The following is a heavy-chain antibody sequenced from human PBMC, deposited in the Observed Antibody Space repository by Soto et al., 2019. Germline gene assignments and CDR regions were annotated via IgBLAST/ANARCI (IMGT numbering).Heavy chain of an antibody. D-gene: IGHD5-18*01. V-gene: IGHV1-8*01. Sequence: QVQLVQSGAEVKKPGASVKVSCKASGYTFTSYDINWVRQATGQGLEWMGWMNPNSGNTGYAQKFQGRVTMTRNTSISTAYMELSSLRSEDTAVYYCARAWGYRYGQGDFFWDYWGQGTLVTVSS. CDR1: GYTFTSYD. CDR3: ARAWGYRYGQGDFFWDY. J-gene: IGHJ4*02. CDR2: MNPNSGNT.